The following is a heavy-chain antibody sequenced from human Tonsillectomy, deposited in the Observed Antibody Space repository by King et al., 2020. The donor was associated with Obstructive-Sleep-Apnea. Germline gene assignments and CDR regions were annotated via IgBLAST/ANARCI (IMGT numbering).Heavy chain of an antibody. J-gene: IGHJ4*02. V-gene: IGHV4-59*01. Sequence: VQLQESGPGLVKPSETLSLTCTDSGGSISYYYWSWIRQPPGKGLEWIGYIFYSGSTNYNPSLKSRVTISVDTSKNQFSLKLYSVTAADTAFYYCARAGEGFDYWGQGTLVTVSS. CDR1: GGSISYYY. CDR2: IFYSGST. CDR3: ARAGEGFDY. D-gene: IGHD3-16*01.